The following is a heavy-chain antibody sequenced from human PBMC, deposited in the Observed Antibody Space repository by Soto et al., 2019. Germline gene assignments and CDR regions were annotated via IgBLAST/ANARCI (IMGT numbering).Heavy chain of an antibody. CDR1: GFTVTNSY. CDR2: VYTSGRT. Sequence: EVQLVESGGDLIQPGGSLRLSCAASGFTVTNSYMAWVRQAPGKGLEWVSVVYTSGRTYHADSVKGRFTVSRDISTNMFFLQMNKLGAEDMATYYCARAGFERLYFDQWGRGTLVTVSS. J-gene: IGHJ4*02. V-gene: IGHV3-53*01. CDR3: ARAGFERLYFDQ. D-gene: IGHD1-1*01.